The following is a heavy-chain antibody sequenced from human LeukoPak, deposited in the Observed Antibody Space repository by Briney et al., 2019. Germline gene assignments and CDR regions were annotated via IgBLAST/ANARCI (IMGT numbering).Heavy chain of an antibody. CDR1: GFTLSSYS. CDR3: ARDVREWGGYYFDY. D-gene: IGHD3-3*01. CDR2: ISSGSSTK. Sequence: GGSLRPSCAASGFTLSSYSMNWVRQAPGKGLEWVSYISSGSSTKYYADSVKGRFTISRDNAKNSLFLQMNSLRDEDTAVYYCARDVREWGGYYFDYWGQGTPVTVSS. J-gene: IGHJ4*02. V-gene: IGHV3-48*02.